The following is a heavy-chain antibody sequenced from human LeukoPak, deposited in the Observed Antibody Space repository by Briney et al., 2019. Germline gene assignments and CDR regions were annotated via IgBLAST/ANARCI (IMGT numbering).Heavy chain of an antibody. V-gene: IGHV3-30*03. CDR1: GFSFRTFG. J-gene: IGHJ4*02. Sequence: GGSLRLSCAASGFSFRTFGMHWVRQAPGEGLEWVTFISYDGSNKYYADSVKGRFTISRDNSKNTLYLQMNSLRAEDTAVYYCARDYYGSGTYSPFDYWGQGTLVTVSS. CDR2: ISYDGSNK. D-gene: IGHD3-10*01. CDR3: ARDYYGSGTYSPFDY.